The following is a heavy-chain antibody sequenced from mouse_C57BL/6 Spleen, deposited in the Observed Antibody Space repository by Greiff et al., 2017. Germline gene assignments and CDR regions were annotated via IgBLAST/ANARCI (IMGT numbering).Heavy chain of an antibody. CDR3: ARRYYYGSSYPFAY. D-gene: IGHD1-1*01. CDR2: IYPNNGGT. V-gene: IGHV1-18*01. Sequence: EVQLQQSGPELVKPGASVKIPCKASGYTFTDYNMDWVKQSHGKSLEWIGDIYPNNGGTIYNQKFKGKATLTVDKSSSTAYMELRSLTSEDTAFYYCARRYYYGSSYPFAYWGQGTLVTVSA. J-gene: IGHJ3*01. CDR1: GYTFTDYN.